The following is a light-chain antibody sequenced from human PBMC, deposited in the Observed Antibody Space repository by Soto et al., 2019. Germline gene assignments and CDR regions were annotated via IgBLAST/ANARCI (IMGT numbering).Light chain of an antibody. CDR2: GAS. Sequence: EIVLTQSPGTLSLSPGERATLSCRASQTVSSSYLAWYQQKPGHAPRLLIYGASSRATGIPDRFSGSGSGTDFTLTISRLEPEDCAVYYCQQYDSTPFTFGPGTKVDIK. V-gene: IGKV3-20*01. CDR1: QTVSSSY. J-gene: IGKJ3*01. CDR3: QQYDSTPFT.